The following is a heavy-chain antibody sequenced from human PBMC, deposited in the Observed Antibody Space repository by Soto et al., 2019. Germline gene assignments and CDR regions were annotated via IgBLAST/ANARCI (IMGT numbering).Heavy chain of an antibody. CDR3: ARDSQHYDILTGYYQARNWFDP. Sequence: ASVKVSCKASGYTFTGYYMHWVRQAPGQGLEWMGWINPNSGGTNYAQKFQGWVTMTRDTSISTAYMELSRPRSDDTAVYYCARDSQHYDILTGYYQARNWFDPWGQGTLVTVSS. CDR2: INPNSGGT. V-gene: IGHV1-2*04. J-gene: IGHJ5*02. D-gene: IGHD3-9*01. CDR1: GYTFTGYY.